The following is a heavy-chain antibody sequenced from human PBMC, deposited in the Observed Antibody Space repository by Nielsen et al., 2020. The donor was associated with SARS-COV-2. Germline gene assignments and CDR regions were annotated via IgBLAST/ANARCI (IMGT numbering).Heavy chain of an antibody. Sequence: GSLRLSCAASGFTFSSYSMNWVRQPPGKGLEWIGEINHSGSTNYNPSLKSRVTISLDTSKNQFSLDLTSVTAADTAVYYCARFYGDGPFDYWGQGTLVTVPS. CDR1: GFTFSSYS. D-gene: IGHD4-17*01. J-gene: IGHJ4*02. CDR2: INHSGST. V-gene: IGHV4-34*01. CDR3: ARFYGDGPFDY.